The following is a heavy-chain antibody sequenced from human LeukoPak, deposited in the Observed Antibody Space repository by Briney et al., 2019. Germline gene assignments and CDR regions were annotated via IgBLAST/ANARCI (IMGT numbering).Heavy chain of an antibody. V-gene: IGHV3-33*01. CDR1: GFTFSSYG. Sequence: GGSLRLSCAASGFTFSSYGMHWVRQAPGKGLEWVAVIWYDGSNRYYADSVKGRFTISRDNSKNTLYLQMNSLRAEDTAVYYCARCPLDSGGWYTTMHYFDYWGQGPLVTVSS. CDR2: IWYDGSNR. D-gene: IGHD6-19*01. J-gene: IGHJ4*02. CDR3: ARCPLDSGGWYTTMHYFDY.